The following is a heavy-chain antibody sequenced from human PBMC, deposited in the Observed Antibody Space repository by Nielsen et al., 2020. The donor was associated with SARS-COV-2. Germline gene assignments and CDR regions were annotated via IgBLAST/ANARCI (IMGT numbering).Heavy chain of an antibody. V-gene: IGHV3-7*05. Sequence: GGSLRLSCAASGFTLSSYWMSWVRKAPGKGLEWVANIKQDGSEKYYVDSVKGRFTISRDNAKNSLYLQMNSLRAEDTAVYYCATPRGYFDWSFDYWGQGTLVTVSS. J-gene: IGHJ4*02. CDR3: ATPRGYFDWSFDY. D-gene: IGHD3-9*01. CDR1: GFTLSSYW. CDR2: IKQDGSEK.